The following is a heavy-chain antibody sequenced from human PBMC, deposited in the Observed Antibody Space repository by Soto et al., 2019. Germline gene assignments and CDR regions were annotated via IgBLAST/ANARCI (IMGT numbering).Heavy chain of an antibody. CDR2: INHSGST. J-gene: IGHJ4*02. Sequence: PSETLSLTCAVYGGSFSGYYWSWIRQPPGKGLEWIGEINHSGSTNYNPSLKSRVTISVDTSKNQFSLKLSSVTAADTAVYYCARGLQGYGGNSYFDYWGQGTLVTVSS. CDR3: ARGLQGYGGNSYFDY. D-gene: IGHD4-17*01. V-gene: IGHV4-34*01. CDR1: GGSFSGYY.